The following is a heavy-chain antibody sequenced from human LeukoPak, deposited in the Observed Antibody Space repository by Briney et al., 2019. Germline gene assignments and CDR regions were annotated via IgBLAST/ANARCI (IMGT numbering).Heavy chain of an antibody. J-gene: IGHJ4*02. V-gene: IGHV3-30*02. D-gene: IGHD3-3*01. Sequence: PGGSLRLSCAASGFTLSSFTMHWVRHNPGKGLEWVAVIRYDGSNKYYADSVKGRFTISRDNSKNTLYLQMNSLRAEDTAVYYCAKDLLRFLELDFDYWGQGTLVTVSS. CDR2: IRYDGSNK. CDR1: GFTLSSFT. CDR3: AKDLLRFLELDFDY.